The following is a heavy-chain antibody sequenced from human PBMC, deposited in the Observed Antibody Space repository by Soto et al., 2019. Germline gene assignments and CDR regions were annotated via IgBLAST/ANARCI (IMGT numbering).Heavy chain of an antibody. J-gene: IGHJ6*02. CDR3: AKDGSHLAVAGTSPTSYFYGLAV. D-gene: IGHD6-19*01. CDR1: GFTFSVYG. Sequence: GGSLRLSCAASGFTFSVYGMHWVRQAPGKGLEWVALVSYDGSIKYYADSVKGRFTISRDNSKNTLYLQMDSLRVEDTAVYYCAKDGSHLAVAGTSPTSYFYGLAVWGHGTTVTVSS. CDR2: VSYDGSIK. V-gene: IGHV3-30*18.